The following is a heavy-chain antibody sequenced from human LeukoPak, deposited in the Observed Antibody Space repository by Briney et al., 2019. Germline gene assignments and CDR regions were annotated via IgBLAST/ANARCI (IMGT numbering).Heavy chain of an antibody. J-gene: IGHJ4*02. V-gene: IGHV3-30*18. CDR2: ISYDGSEK. CDR1: GFTFSGYG. Sequence: GKSLRLSCAASGFTFSGYGMHWVRQSPGKGLEWVAFISYDGSEKSYVDSVKGRFTISRDNSKKTLYLQMNSLRVEDTAMYYCAKDPRSGNYFAIDYWGQGTLVIVSS. D-gene: IGHD3-10*01. CDR3: AKDPRSGNYFAIDY.